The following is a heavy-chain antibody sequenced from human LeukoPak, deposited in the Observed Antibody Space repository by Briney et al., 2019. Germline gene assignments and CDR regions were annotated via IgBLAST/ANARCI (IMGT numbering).Heavy chain of an antibody. J-gene: IGHJ6*03. CDR1: GGSISSSSYY. V-gene: IGHV4-39*01. CDR2: IYYSGST. CDR3: ARQRSYYYMDV. Sequence: PSETLSLTCTVSGGSISSSSYYWGWIRQPPGKGLEWIGSIYYSGSTYYNPSLKSRVTISVDTSKNQFSLKLSSVTAADTAVYYCARQRSYYYMDVWGKGTTVTISS.